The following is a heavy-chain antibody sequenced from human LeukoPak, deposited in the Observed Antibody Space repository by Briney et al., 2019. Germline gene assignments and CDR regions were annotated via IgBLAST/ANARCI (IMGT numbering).Heavy chain of an antibody. D-gene: IGHD2-2*01. CDR1: GFTFSDYW. J-gene: IGHJ4*02. CDR2: ISNDGSTT. Sequence: QPGGSLRLSCAASGFTFSDYWMHWVRQAPGKGLVWVSRISNDGSTTTYADSVRGRFTISRDNAKNTSYLQMNSLRAEDTAVYYCARDCGSTGCGYWGQGTLVTVSS. V-gene: IGHV3-74*01. CDR3: ARDCGSTGCGY.